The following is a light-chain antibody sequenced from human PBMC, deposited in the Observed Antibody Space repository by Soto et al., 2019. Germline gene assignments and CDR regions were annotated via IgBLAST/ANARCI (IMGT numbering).Light chain of an antibody. J-gene: IGKJ4*01. V-gene: IGKV3-20*01. Sequence: EIVLTQSPGTLSLSPGERATLSCRASQSVSSSYLAWYQQKPGQAPRLLIYGASNRATGIPDRFSGSGSATYFTLTISRLEPEDFAVYYCQQYGSSPPISFGGGTKVEIK. CDR2: GAS. CDR1: QSVSSSY. CDR3: QQYGSSPPIS.